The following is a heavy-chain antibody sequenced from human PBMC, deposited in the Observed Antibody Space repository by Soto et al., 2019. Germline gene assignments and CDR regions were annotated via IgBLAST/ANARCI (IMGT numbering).Heavy chain of an antibody. CDR1: GGTFSSYT. D-gene: IGHD4-17*01. J-gene: IGHJ5*02. Sequence: QVQLVQSGAEVKKPGSSVKVSCKASGGTFSSYTISWVRQAPGQGLEWMGRIIPILGIANYAQKFQGRVTITADKSTSTAYMELSSLRSEDTAVNYCARGLTVTTFRVWFDPWGQGTLVTVSS. CDR3: ARGLTVTTFRVWFDP. V-gene: IGHV1-69*02. CDR2: IIPILGIA.